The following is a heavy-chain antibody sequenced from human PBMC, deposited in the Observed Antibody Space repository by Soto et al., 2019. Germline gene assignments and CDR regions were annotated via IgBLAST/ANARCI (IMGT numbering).Heavy chain of an antibody. CDR1: GGSFSGYY. Sequence: SETLSLTCAVYGGSFSGYYWSWIRQPPGKGREWIGEINHSGSTNYNPSLKSLVTISVDTSKNQISLKLSSVTAADTAVYYCARGRTLRKYSSSPPVFDYWGQGTLVTVSS. V-gene: IGHV4-34*01. CDR3: ARGRTLRKYSSSPPVFDY. J-gene: IGHJ4*02. D-gene: IGHD6-13*01. CDR2: INHSGST.